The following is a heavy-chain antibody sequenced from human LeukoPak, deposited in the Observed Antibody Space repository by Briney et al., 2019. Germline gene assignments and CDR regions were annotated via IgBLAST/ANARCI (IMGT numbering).Heavy chain of an antibody. CDR3: AKDSGSLKKGGFDI. CDR2: ISGSGGST. J-gene: IGHJ3*02. Sequence: GGSLRLYCAASEYTFSSYAMSWVRQAPGKGLEWVSAISGSGGSTYYADSVKGRFTISRDNSKNTLYLQMNSLRAEDTAVYYCAKDSGSLKKGGFDIWGQGTMVTVSS. CDR1: EYTFSSYA. V-gene: IGHV3-23*01. D-gene: IGHD1-26*01.